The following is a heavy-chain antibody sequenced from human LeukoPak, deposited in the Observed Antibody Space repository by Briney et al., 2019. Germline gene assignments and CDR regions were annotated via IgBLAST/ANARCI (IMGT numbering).Heavy chain of an antibody. J-gene: IGHJ2*01. CDR2: IESSDSYS. CDR3: ARLYYYDSSGYYSPSWYFDL. Sequence: PGESLRISCKGSGYSFTSYWISWVRQMPGKGLEWMGRIESSDSYSNYSPSFQGHVTISVDKSISTAYLHWSSLKASDTAMYYCARLYYYDSSGYYSPSWYFDLWGRGTLVTVSS. V-gene: IGHV5-10-1*01. CDR1: GYSFTSYW. D-gene: IGHD3-22*01.